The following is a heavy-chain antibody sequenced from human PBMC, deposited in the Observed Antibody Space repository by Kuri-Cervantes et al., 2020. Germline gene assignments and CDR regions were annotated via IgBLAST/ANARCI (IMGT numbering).Heavy chain of an antibody. J-gene: IGHJ6*03. Sequence: GESLKISCAASGFTFSSYSMNWVRQAPGKGLEWVSSISSSSSYIYYADSVKGRLTISRDNAKNSLYLQMNSLRAEDTAVYYCARDGGRLRFLEWSYYYYMDVWGKGTTVTVSS. CDR2: ISSSSSYI. CDR1: GFTFSSYS. V-gene: IGHV3-21*01. D-gene: IGHD3-3*01. CDR3: ARDGGRLRFLEWSYYYYMDV.